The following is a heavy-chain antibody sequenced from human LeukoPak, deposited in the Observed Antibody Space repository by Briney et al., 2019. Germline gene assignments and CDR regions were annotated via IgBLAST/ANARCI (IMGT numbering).Heavy chain of an antibody. V-gene: IGHV1-2*02. CDR2: INPNSGGT. CDR3: ARRGQLGPLDY. J-gene: IGHJ4*02. CDR1: GYTFTVYY. Sequence: VTVSFKASGYTFTVYYMHWVRQAPGQGREGMGWINPNSGGTNYAQKFQGRVTMTRATSISTAYMELSRLRSDDTAVYYCARRGQLGPLDYWGQGTLVTVSS. D-gene: IGHD6-6*01.